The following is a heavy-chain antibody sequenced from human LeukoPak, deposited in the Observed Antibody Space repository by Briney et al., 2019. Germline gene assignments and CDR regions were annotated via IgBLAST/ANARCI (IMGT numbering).Heavy chain of an antibody. V-gene: IGHV3-48*04. CDR3: AELGITMIGGV. CDR2: ISSSCSTI. CDR1: GFTFSSYA. D-gene: IGHD3-10*02. Sequence: GGSLRLSCAASGFTFSSYAMSWVRQAPGKGLEWVSYISSSCSTIYYADSVKGRFTISRDNAKNSLYLQMNSLRAEDTAVYYCAELGITMIGGVWGKGTTVTISS. J-gene: IGHJ6*04.